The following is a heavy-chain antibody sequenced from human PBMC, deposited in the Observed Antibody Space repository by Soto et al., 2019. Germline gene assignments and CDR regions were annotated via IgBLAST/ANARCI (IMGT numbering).Heavy chain of an antibody. CDR3: ARGGRAGLNYYYFYGMDV. V-gene: IGHV4-34*01. CDR2: INDGGIT. Sequence: QVQLQQWGAGLLKPSETLSLTCTVSGGSFSGYHWSWIRQPPGKGLEWIGVINDGGITNYNPSPSSRITTAGETSNNPFSLSLRLLPAADTGVYYCARGGRAGLNYYYFYGMDVWGQGTTVTVS. CDR1: GGSFSGYH. J-gene: IGHJ6*02.